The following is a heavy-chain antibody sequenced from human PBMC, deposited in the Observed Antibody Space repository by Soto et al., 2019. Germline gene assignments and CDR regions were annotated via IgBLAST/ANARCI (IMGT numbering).Heavy chain of an antibody. CDR2: ISYDGSSN. CDR1: GFIFNNYA. J-gene: IGHJ4*02. V-gene: IGHV3-30-3*01. Sequence: LRLSCAASGFIFNNYAMHWVRQAPGKGLEWVAFISYDGSSNYYADSVTGRFTISRDSSRNTLNLQMNSLRAEDTAVYYCARGDGYIYGNTFDSWGQGTLVTVSS. D-gene: IGHD5-18*01. CDR3: ARGDGYIYGNTFDS.